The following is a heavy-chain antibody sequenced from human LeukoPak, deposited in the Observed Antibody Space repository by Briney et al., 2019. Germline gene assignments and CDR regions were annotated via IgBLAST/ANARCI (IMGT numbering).Heavy chain of an antibody. V-gene: IGHV1-69*13. D-gene: IGHD2-15*01. J-gene: IGHJ5*02. CDR2: IIAIFGTA. CDR1: GGTFISYA. CDR3: ARGSRGIYCSGGSCYSGSWFDP. Sequence: SVKVSCKASGGTFISYAISWVRQAPGQGVEWRGGIIAIFGTANYAQKVQGRVTITADESTSTAYMEMSRLREEDTAGYYCARGSRGIYCSGGSCYSGSWFDPWGQGTLVTVSS.